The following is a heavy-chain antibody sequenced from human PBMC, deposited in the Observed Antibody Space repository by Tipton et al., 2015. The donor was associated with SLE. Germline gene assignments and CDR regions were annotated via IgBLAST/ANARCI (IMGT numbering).Heavy chain of an antibody. Sequence: TLSLTCTVSGGSISSGSYYWGWIRQPPGKGLEWIGSIYYSGSTYYNPSLKSRVTISVDKSENQFSLKLSSVTAADTAVYYCARDQAAAANGMDVWGKGTAVTVSS. J-gene: IGHJ6*03. CDR3: ARDQAAAANGMDV. CDR2: IYYSGST. D-gene: IGHD6-13*01. CDR1: GGSISSGSYY. V-gene: IGHV4-39*07.